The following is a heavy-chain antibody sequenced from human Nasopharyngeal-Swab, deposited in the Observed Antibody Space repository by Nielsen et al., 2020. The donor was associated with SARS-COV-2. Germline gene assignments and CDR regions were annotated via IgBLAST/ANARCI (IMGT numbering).Heavy chain of an antibody. J-gene: IGHJ5*02. CDR2: IYPDHSVT. CDR3: ARNMGYFHTSIWLDP. Sequence: GESLKISCKTSGYDFAGYWIAWVRQKPGQGLEWMGIIYPDHSVTKYSPSFRGQVTFSVDKSISTAYLQWSNLEASDTAMYYCARNMGYFHTSIWLDPWGQGTLVTVSS. V-gene: IGHV5-51*01. D-gene: IGHD2/OR15-2a*01. CDR1: GYDFAGYW.